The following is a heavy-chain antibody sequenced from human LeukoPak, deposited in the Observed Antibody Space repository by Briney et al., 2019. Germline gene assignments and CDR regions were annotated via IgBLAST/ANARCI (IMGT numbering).Heavy chain of an antibody. CDR3: ARRGSGSYYSVLDL. Sequence: GASVKVSCEASGYTFTSYGISWVRQAPGQGLEWMGWISAYNGNTNYAQKLQGRVTMTTDTSTSTAYMELRSLRSDDTAVYYCARRGSGSYYSVLDLWGRGTLVTVSS. D-gene: IGHD3-10*01. CDR2: ISAYNGNT. V-gene: IGHV1-18*01. CDR1: GYTFTSYG. J-gene: IGHJ2*01.